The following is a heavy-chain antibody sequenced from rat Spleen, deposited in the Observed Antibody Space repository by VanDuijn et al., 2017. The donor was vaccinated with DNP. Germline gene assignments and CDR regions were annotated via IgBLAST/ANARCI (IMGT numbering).Heavy chain of an antibody. CDR3: ARAKYSSHYWYVDV. Sequence: EVQVLESGGGLVQPGNSLKLSCVTSGFTFSSAWMAWIRQVPGKGLEWVAAIFSSGGSTYYPNSVRGRFTISSDNAKSTLYLQMNSLRAEDTATYYCARAKYSSHYWYVDVWGPGTMVTVSA. CDR2: IFSSGGST. J-gene: IGHJ1*01. D-gene: IGHD1-2*01. CDR1: GFTFSSAW. V-gene: IGHV5-31*01.